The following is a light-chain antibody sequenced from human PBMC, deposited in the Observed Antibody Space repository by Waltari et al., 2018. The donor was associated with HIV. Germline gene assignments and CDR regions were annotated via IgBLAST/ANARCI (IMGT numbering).Light chain of an antibody. CDR3: QSADSSGTDVV. V-gene: IGLV3-25*03. Sequence: SYELTQPPSVPVSPGQTARITCSGDALPKKYAYWYQQKPGQAPVLVIYKDSERPSGIPERFSGSSSGTTVTLTISGVQAEDEADYYCQSADSSGTDVVFGGGTKLTVL. J-gene: IGLJ2*01. CDR2: KDS. CDR1: ALPKKY.